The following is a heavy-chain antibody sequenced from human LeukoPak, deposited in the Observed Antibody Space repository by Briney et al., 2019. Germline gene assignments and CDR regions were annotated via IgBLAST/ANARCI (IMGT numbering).Heavy chain of an antibody. J-gene: IGHJ5*02. CDR1: GFTFNSHE. Sequence: PGGSLRLSCAASGFTFNSHEMHWVRQAPGKGLDWVSYITSSGGITYYADSVKGRFTASRDNAKNSLYLQMNSLRAEDTAVYYCAGERNCGGDCYQGSWFDPWGQGTLVTVSS. CDR3: AGERNCGGDCYQGSWFDP. D-gene: IGHD2-21*02. CDR2: ITSSGGIT. V-gene: IGHV3-48*03.